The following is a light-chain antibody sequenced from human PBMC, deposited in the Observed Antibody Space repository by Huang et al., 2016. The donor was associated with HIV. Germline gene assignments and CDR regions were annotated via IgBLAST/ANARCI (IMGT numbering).Light chain of an antibody. CDR2: GAS. J-gene: IGKJ4*01. CDR1: QSVSAY. CDR3: QQRSDWPLT. Sequence: EIVLTQSRATLSLSPGERATLTCRASQSVSAYLAWYQQKPGQAPRLLIYGASNMATGIPARFSGRGSGTDFTLTISSLEPEDFAVYYCQQRSDWPLTFGGGTKVEIK. V-gene: IGKV3-11*01.